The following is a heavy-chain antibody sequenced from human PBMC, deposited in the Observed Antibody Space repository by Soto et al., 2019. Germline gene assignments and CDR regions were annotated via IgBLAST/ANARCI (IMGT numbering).Heavy chain of an antibody. V-gene: IGHV3-7*03. CDR1: GLSFISYS. CDR3: ARDEGVPINYRFDY. J-gene: IGHJ4*02. D-gene: IGHD4-4*01. CDR2: IHENGHFK. Sequence: GGSLRLSCAASGLSFISYSMSWIRQAPGKGLEWLAHIHENGHFKFYVDSVKGRFTISRDDALNSLYLQMNSLRAEDTAMYYCARDEGVPINYRFDYWGQGTLVTVSS.